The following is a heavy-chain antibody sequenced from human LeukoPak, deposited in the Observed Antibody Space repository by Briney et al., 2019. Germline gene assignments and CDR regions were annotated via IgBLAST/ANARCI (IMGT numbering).Heavy chain of an antibody. CDR2: FDPEDGET. J-gene: IGHJ4*02. CDR3: ATQGSSSWYFDY. V-gene: IGHV1-24*01. D-gene: IGHD6-13*01. CDR1: GYTLTELS. Sequence: ASVKVSCKVSGYTLTELSMHWVRQAPGKGLEWMGGFDPEDGETIYAQKFQGRVTMTEDTSTDTAYMELSSLRSEDTAVYHCATQGSSSWYFDYWGQGTLVTVSS.